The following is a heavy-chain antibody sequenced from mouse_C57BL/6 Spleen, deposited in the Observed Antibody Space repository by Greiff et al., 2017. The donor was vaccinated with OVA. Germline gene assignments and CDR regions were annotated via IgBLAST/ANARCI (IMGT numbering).Heavy chain of an antibody. CDR2: INPSSGYT. D-gene: IGHD4-1*01. V-gene: IGHV1-4*01. CDR3: ARSPNWDYFDY. Sequence: QVHVKQSGAELARPGASVKMSCKASGYTFTSYTMHWVKQRPGQGLEWIGYINPSSGYTKYNQKFKDKATLTADKSSSTAYMQLSSLTSEDSAVYYCARSPNWDYFDYWGQGTTLTVSS. CDR1: GYTFTSYT. J-gene: IGHJ2*01.